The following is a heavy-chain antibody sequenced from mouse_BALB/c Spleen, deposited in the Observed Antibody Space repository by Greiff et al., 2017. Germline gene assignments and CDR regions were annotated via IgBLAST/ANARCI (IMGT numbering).Heavy chain of an antibody. CDR2: IYPGSGNT. J-gene: IGHJ2*01. D-gene: IGHD1-1*01. CDR3: ASYYYGSSYV. CDR1: GYAFTNYW. V-gene: IGHV1-63*01. Sequence: VQLQQSGAELVRPGTSVKISCTASGYAFTNYWLGWVKQRPGHGLEWIGDIYPGSGNTYYNEKFKGKATLTADKSSSTAYMQLSSLTSEDSAVYFWASYYYGSSYVWGQGTTLTVSS.